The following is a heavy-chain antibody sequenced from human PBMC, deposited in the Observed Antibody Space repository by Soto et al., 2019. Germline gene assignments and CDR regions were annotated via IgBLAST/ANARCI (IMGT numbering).Heavy chain of an antibody. CDR2: IYYSGST. V-gene: IGHV4-31*03. J-gene: IGHJ6*02. CDR1: GGSISSGGYY. CDR3: ARGIVVVPAAMIYYYYGMDV. Sequence: QVQLQESGPGLVKPSQTLSLTCTVSGGSISSGGYYWSWIRQHPGKGLEWIGYIYYSGSTYYNTSLKSRVTISVDTSKNQFSLKLSSVTAADTAVYYCARGIVVVPAAMIYYYYGMDVWGQGTTVTVSS. D-gene: IGHD2-2*01.